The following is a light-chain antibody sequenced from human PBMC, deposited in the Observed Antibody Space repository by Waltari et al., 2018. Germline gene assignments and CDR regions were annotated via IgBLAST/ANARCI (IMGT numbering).Light chain of an antibody. J-gene: IGLJ3*02. V-gene: IGLV1-40*01. Sequence: QSVLTQPPSVSGAPGQRVTIPCTGSSPNSGAGFAVHWYQQLPGTAPKLLISGNNNRPSGVPDRFSGSKSGTSASLAITGLQAEDEADYYCQSYGSDWVFGGGTKLTVL. CDR1: SPNSGAGFA. CDR3: QSYGSDWV. CDR2: GNN.